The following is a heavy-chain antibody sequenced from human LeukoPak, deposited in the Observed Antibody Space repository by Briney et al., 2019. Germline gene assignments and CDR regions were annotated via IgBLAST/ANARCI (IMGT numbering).Heavy chain of an antibody. CDR1: GFTFSSYA. V-gene: IGHV3-23*01. CDR2: ISGSGGST. Sequence: PGGSLRLSCAASGFTFSSYAMSRVRQAPGKGPEWVSAISGSGGSTYYADSVKGRFTISRDNSKNTLYLQMNSLRAEDTAVYYCAKHPRKVYAIGYFDYWGQGTLVTVSS. D-gene: IGHD2-8*01. CDR3: AKHPRKVYAIGYFDY. J-gene: IGHJ4*02.